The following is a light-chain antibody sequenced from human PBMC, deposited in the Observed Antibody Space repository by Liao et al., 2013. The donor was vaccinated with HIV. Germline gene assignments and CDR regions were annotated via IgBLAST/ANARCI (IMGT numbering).Light chain of an antibody. J-gene: IGLJ3*02. CDR3: QSADSSGTCPV. Sequence: SYELTQAPSVSVSPGQSATITCSGDKLGDKYACWYQQKPGQSPVLVIYQDSKRPSGIPERFSGSSSGTTVTLTISGVQAEDEADYYCQSADSSGTCPVFGGGTKLTVL. V-gene: IGLV3-25*03. CDR2: QDS. CDR1: KLGDKY.